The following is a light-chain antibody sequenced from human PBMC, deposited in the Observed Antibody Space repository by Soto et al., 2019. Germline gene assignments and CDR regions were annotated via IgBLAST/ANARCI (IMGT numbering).Light chain of an antibody. J-gene: IGLJ1*01. CDR1: SSNIGADYH. CDR3: QSYDTSRRSYV. Sequence: QAALTQPPSVSGAPGLGVAIFCNGSSSNIGADYHVHWYQQFPGTAPRLLIYGNTNRPSGVPGRFSGSKSDTSASLVITGLQAEDEADYYCQSYDTSRRSYVFGTGTKV. V-gene: IGLV1-40*01. CDR2: GNT.